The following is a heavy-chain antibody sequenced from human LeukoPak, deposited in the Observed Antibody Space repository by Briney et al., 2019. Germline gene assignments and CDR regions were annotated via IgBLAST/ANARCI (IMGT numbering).Heavy chain of an antibody. CDR3: AGEGNGSGNYPIDF. Sequence: GGSLRLSCAASGFTFSSYYMNWVRQAPGKGLEWVSSITSSSDYIYYADSVKGRFTISRDNAKNSLYLQMNSLRAEDTAVYYCAGEGNGSGNYPIDFWGQGTLVTVSS. CDR2: ITSSSDYI. CDR1: GFTFSSYY. D-gene: IGHD3-10*01. V-gene: IGHV3-21*03. J-gene: IGHJ4*02.